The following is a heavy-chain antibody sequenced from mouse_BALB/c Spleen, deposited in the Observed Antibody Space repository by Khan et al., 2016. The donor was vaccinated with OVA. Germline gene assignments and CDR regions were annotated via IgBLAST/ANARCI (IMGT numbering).Heavy chain of an antibody. CDR3: AKDAGRY. CDR1: GYTFTEYT. V-gene: IGHV1-26*01. CDR2: INPKNGVT. D-gene: IGHD3-3*01. J-gene: IGHJ4*01. Sequence: VQLQQSGPELVKPGASVKISCKTSGYTFTEYTLHWVKQSHGKSLEWIGVINPKNGVTSYNQKFKGKATLTVDKSSNTAYMEFRSLTSEDSAVXNGAKDAGRYWGQGTSVTVSS.